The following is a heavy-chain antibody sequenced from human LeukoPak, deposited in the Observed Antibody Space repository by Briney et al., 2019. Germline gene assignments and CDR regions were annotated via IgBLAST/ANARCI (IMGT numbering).Heavy chain of an antibody. CDR1: GGTFSSYA. D-gene: IGHD3-22*01. CDR2: IIPIFGTA. J-gene: IGHJ6*03. CDR3: ARQVISGFYYYMDV. Sequence: SVKVSCKASGGTFSSYAISWVRQAPGQGLEWMGGIIPIFGTANYAQRFQGRVTITADESTSTAYMELSSLRAEDTAVYYGARQVISGFYYYMDVWGKGTTVTISS. V-gene: IGHV1-69*13.